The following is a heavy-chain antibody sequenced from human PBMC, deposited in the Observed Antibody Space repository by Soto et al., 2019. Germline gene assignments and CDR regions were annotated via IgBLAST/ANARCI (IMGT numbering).Heavy chain of an antibody. CDR1: GYSFAGYW. D-gene: IGHD2-15*01. CDR2: IDPSDSYT. V-gene: IGHV5-10-1*01. Sequence: GESLKISCKGSGYSFAGYWITWVRQKPGKGLEWMGRIDPSDSYTNYSPSFQGHVTISADKSISTAYLQWSSLKASDTAMYYCARRYCSGGSCYSVRGDYYYYGMDVWGQGTTVTVSS. CDR3: ARRYCSGGSCYSVRGDYYYYGMDV. J-gene: IGHJ6*02.